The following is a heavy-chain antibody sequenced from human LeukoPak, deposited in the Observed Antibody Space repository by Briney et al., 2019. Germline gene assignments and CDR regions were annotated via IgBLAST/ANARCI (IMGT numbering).Heavy chain of an antibody. CDR2: IYPGDSDT. V-gene: IGHV5-51*01. D-gene: IGHD6-19*01. CDR1: GYSFTSYW. Sequence: GESLKISCKGSGYSFTSYWIGWVRQMSGKGLEWMGIIYPGDSDTRYSPSFQGQVTISADKSISTAYLQWSSLKASDTAMYYCARVAVAAKGAHNWFDPWGQGTLVTVSS. J-gene: IGHJ5*02. CDR3: ARVAVAAKGAHNWFDP.